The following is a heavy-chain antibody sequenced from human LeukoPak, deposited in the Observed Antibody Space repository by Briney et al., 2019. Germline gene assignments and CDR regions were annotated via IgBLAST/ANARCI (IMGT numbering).Heavy chain of an antibody. J-gene: IGHJ6*02. Sequence: GGSLRLSRAASGFTFSAYAMNWVRQAPGKGLEWVSLISDSGDTTYYADSVKGRFTISRDNSKNTLSLQMNSLRAEDTAVYYCARDEVYDSSGYYYEYRLYYGMDVWGQGTTVTVSS. V-gene: IGHV3-23*01. CDR2: ISDSGDTT. CDR1: GFTFSAYA. D-gene: IGHD3-22*01. CDR3: ARDEVYDSSGYYYEYRLYYGMDV.